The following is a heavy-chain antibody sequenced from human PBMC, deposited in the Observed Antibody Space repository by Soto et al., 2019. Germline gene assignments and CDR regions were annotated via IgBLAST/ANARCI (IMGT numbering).Heavy chain of an antibody. D-gene: IGHD6-13*01. CDR2: SYYSGST. Sequence: QVQLQESGPGLVKPSQTLSLTCTVSGGSISSDGYYWSWIRQHPGKGLEWIGYSYYSGSTYYNPSVKSRVTISVDTSKNQFSLKLNSVTAADTAVYYCARSITAAGTGYFQHWGQGTLVTVSS. CDR3: ARSITAAGTGYFQH. J-gene: IGHJ1*01. V-gene: IGHV4-31*03. CDR1: GGSISSDGYY.